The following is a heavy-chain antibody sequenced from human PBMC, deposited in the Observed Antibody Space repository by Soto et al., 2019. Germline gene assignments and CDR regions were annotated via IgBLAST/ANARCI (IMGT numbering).Heavy chain of an antibody. Sequence: SETLSLTCNVSGGSISSGDYYWTWIRQSPGKGLEWIGYIYYTGSTFYSPSLKSRVTISLDTSENHFSLDMNSVTAADTAVYFCARVSGHNTGYYSVYFMDVWGQGTTVIAS. CDR3: ARVSGHNTGYYSVYFMDV. V-gene: IGHV4-30-4*01. CDR2: IYYTGST. CDR1: GGSISSGDYY. J-gene: IGHJ6*02. D-gene: IGHD5-18*01.